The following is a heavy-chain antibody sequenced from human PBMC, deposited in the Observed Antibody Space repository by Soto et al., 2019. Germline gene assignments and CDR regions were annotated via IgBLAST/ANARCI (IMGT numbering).Heavy chain of an antibody. CDR2: IYYSGST. V-gene: IGHV4-59*01. CDR1: GGSISSYY. J-gene: IGHJ4*02. CDR3: ARGISYRGAFDY. D-gene: IGHD5-18*01. Sequence: LSLTCTVSGGSISSYYWSWIRQPPGKGLEWIGYIYYSGSTNYNPSLKSRVTISVDTSKNQFSLKLSSVTAADTAVYYCARGISYRGAFDYWGQGTLVTVSS.